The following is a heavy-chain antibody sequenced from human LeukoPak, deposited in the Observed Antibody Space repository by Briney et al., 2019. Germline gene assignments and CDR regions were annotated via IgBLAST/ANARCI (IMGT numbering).Heavy chain of an antibody. CDR3: ARGAPYHLDF. CDR1: GDIVSSSSAT. Sequence: SQTLSLTCAISGDIVSSSSATWNWIRQSPSRGLEWLGRTFYRSKRYNDYAVSVESRISVTPDTSKNQFSLQLNSVTPEDTAIYYCARGAPYHLDFWRQGTLVTVSS. V-gene: IGHV6-1*01. D-gene: IGHD1-14*01. CDR2: TFYRSKRYN. J-gene: IGHJ4*02.